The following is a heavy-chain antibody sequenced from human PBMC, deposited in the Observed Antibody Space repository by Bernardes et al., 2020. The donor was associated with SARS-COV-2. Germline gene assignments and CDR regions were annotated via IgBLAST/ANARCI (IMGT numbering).Heavy chain of an antibody. J-gene: IGHJ4*02. V-gene: IGHV3-30*04. CDR3: ARHAQNRGHFDY. CDR1: EFTFSNYN. D-gene: IGHD3-10*01. CDR2: ISFDGSDK. Sequence: GGSLRLSCAASEFTFSNYNMHWVRQAPGKGLEWVALISFDGSDKYYADSVKGRFTISRDNSKNTLYLQMNSLRADDTAVYFCARHAQNRGHFDYWGQGTLVTVSS.